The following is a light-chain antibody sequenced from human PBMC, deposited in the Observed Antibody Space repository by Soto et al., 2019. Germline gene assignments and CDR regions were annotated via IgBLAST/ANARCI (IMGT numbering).Light chain of an antibody. CDR3: QHYYSIPFT. V-gene: IGKV3-15*01. Sequence: EIVMTQSPATLSVSPGERATLSCRASQSVSSNLAWYQQKPGQAPRLLIYGASTRATGIPARFSGSGSGTDFSLTISSLQAEDVAVYYCQHYYSIPFTFGPGTKVDI. CDR1: QSVSSN. CDR2: GAS. J-gene: IGKJ3*01.